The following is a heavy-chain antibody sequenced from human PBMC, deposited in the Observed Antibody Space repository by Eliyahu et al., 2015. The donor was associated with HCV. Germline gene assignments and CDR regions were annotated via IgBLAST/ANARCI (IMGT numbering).Heavy chain of an antibody. CDR3: AKDTVTTTYDAFDI. CDR1: GFIFDNYA. V-gene: IGHV3-9*01. D-gene: IGHD4-17*01. J-gene: IGHJ3*02. Sequence: EVQLVESGGGLVQPGRSLXXXXAAXGFIFDNYAMHWVRQAPGKGLGXVSGISWDSGSKDYADSVKGRFTISRDNAKTSLYLQMNSLRPEDTAFYFCAKDTVTTTYDAFDIWGQGTMVTVSS. CDR2: ISWDSGSK.